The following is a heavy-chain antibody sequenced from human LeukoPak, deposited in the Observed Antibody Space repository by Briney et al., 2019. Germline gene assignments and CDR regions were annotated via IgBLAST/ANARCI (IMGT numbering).Heavy chain of an antibody. J-gene: IGHJ4*02. CDR2: IYTDGTT. CDR1: GFTVSSNY. CDR3: ARDRSLLPPGKALIDY. Sequence: GGSLRLSCAASGFTVSSNYMSWVRQAPGKGLEWVSVIYTDGTTHYADSVKGRFTISRDSSKNTLYLQMSSLRAEDTAVYYCARDRSLLPPGKALIDYWGQGTLVTVSS. D-gene: IGHD1-26*01. V-gene: IGHV3-66*01.